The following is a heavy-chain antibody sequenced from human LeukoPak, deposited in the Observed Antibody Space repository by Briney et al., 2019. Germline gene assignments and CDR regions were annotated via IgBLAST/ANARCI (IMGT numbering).Heavy chain of an antibody. V-gene: IGHV3-23*01. CDR1: GFTFSSYG. Sequence: PGGSLRLSCAASGFTFSSYGMSWVRQAPGKGLEWVAAISGSGGGTYYADSVKGRFTISRDNSKNTLYLQMNSLRAEDTAVYYCAKGGVVVPAAIAFLWNYYYYMDVWGKGTTVTVAS. CDR3: AKGGVVVPAAIAFLWNYYYYMDV. CDR2: ISGSGGGT. J-gene: IGHJ6*03. D-gene: IGHD2-2*02.